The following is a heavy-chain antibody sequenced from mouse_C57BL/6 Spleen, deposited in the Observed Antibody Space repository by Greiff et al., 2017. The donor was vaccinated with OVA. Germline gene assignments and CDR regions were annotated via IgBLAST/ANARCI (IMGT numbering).Heavy chain of an antibody. J-gene: IGHJ3*01. CDR2: IDPSDSET. CDR3: AIYYSNPWFAY. CDR1: GYTFTSYW. D-gene: IGHD2-5*01. Sequence: VQLQQSGAELVRPGSSVKLSCKASGYTFTSYWMHWVKQRPIQGLEWIGNIDPSDSETHYNQKFKDKATLTVDKSSSTAYMQLSSLTSEDSAVYYCAIYYSNPWFAYWGQGTLVTVSA. V-gene: IGHV1-52*01.